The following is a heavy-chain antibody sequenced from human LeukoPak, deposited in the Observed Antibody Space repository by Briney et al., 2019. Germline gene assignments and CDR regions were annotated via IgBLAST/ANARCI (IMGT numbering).Heavy chain of an antibody. CDR1: GFTFSSYG. CDR3: DN. CDR2: ISPSGDIT. J-gene: IGHJ4*02. V-gene: IGHV3-23*01. Sequence: GGSLRLSCAASGFTFSSYGMSWVRQAPGKGLEWVSGISPSGDITYYADSVKGRFTISRDNSKNTVYLQMDSLRFEDAAVYWFDNWGQGTLVTVSS.